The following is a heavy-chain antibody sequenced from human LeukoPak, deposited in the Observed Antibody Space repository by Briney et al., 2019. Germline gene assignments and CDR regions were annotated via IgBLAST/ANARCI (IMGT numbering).Heavy chain of an antibody. V-gene: IGHV7-4-1*02. CDR3: AREDRRYSSSWANDY. CDR2: INTNTGNP. Sequence: GASVKVSCKASGYTFASYAMNWVRQAPGQGLEWMGWINTNTGNPTYAQGFTGRFVFSLDTSVSTAYLQISSLKAEDTAVYYCAREDRRYSSSWANDYWGQGTLVTVSS. J-gene: IGHJ4*02. D-gene: IGHD6-13*01. CDR1: GYTFASYA.